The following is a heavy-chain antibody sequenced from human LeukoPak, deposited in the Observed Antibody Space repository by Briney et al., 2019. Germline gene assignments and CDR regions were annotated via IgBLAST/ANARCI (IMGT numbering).Heavy chain of an antibody. CDR3: AKEITYDGRYYVYFHH. CDR2: ISHDGRGT. D-gene: IGHD3-10*01. J-gene: IGHJ1*01. CDR1: GFTFNTYG. Sequence: PGGSLRLSCAASGFTFNTYGMHWVRQAPGKGLEWVAVISHDGRGTNYADSVKGRFTISRDNSKDTLYLQMNSLRAEDTALYYCAKEITYDGRYYVYFHHWGQGTLVTVSS. V-gene: IGHV3-30*18.